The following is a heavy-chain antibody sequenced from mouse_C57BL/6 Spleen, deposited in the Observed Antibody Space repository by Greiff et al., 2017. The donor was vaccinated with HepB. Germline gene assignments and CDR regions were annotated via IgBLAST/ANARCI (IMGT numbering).Heavy chain of an antibody. CDR1: GYTLTSYW. V-gene: IGHV1-64*01. Sequence: QVHVKQPGAELVKPGASVKLSCKASGYTLTSYWMHWVKQRPGQGLEWIGMIHPNSGSTNYNEKFKSKATLTVDKSSSTAYMQLSSLTSEDSAVYYCARSLDFDYWGQGTTLTVSS. J-gene: IGHJ2*01. CDR3: ARSLDFDY. CDR2: IHPNSGST.